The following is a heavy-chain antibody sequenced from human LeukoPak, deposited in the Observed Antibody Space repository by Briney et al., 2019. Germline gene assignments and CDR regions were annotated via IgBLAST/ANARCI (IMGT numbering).Heavy chain of an antibody. Sequence: ASVKVSCKASGGTFSSYAISWVRQAPGQGLEWMGGIIPIFGTANYAQKFQGRVTITADESTSTAYMELSSLRSEDTAVYYCAREWGSYCTNGVCKNWFGPWGQGTLVTVSS. CDR2: IIPIFGTA. CDR1: GGTFSSYA. V-gene: IGHV1-69*13. D-gene: IGHD2-8*01. J-gene: IGHJ5*02. CDR3: AREWGSYCTNGVCKNWFGP.